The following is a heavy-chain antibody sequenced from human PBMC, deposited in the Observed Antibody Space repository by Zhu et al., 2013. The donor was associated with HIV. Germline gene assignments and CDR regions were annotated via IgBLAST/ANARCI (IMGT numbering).Heavy chain of an antibody. CDR3: ARDPRGSFNFDY. D-gene: IGHD1-26*01. CDR2: ISYDGSNK. CDR1: GFTFSSYA. Sequence: QVQLVESGGGVVQPGRSLRLSCAASGFTFSSYAMHWVRQAPGKGLEWVAVISYDGSNKYYADSVKGRFTISRDNSKNTLYLQMNSLRAEDTAVYYCARDPRGSFNFDYWGQGTLVTVSS. V-gene: IGHV3-30-3*01. J-gene: IGHJ4*02.